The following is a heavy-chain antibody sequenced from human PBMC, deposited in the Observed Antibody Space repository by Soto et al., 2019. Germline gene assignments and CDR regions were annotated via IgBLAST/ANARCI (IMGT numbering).Heavy chain of an antibody. CDR1: SASISSSSYT. J-gene: IGHJ5*02. D-gene: IGHD3-9*01. V-gene: IGHV4-39*01. CDR2: IYYSGTT. CDR3: ARRKPYYDILTGYFNWFDP. Sequence: SETLSLTCTVSSASISSSSYTWGWIRQPPGKGLEWIGSIYYSGTTYYNPSLNSRVTVSVDTSKNQFSLKVTSVTAADTAVYYCARRKPYYDILTGYFNWFDPWGQGTLVTVSS.